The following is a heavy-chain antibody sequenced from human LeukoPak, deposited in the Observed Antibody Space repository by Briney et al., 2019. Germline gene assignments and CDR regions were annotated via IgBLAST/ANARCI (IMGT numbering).Heavy chain of an antibody. CDR1: GFTFSSYS. CDR3: ARVGYCRSTSCSTLNSYDAFDI. V-gene: IGHV3-21*01. CDR2: ISSSSSYI. J-gene: IGHJ3*02. D-gene: IGHD2-2*03. Sequence: GGSLRLSCAAPGFTFSSYSMNWVRQAPGKGLEWVSSISSSSSYIYYADSVKGRFTISRDNAKNSLYLQMNSLRAEDTAVYYCARVGYCRSTSCSTLNSYDAFDIWGQGTMVTVSS.